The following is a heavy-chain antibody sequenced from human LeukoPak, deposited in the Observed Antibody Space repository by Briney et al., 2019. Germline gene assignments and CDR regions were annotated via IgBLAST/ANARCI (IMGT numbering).Heavy chain of an antibody. V-gene: IGHV3-23*01. Sequence: GGSVRLSCAASGFTFSSYAMTWVRQAPGRGLEWVSASSGSGGTTYYADSVMGRFTISRDNSKNTLYLQMNSLRAEDTAVYYCAKLQSDGLRTYYGMDVWGQGTTVTVSS. D-gene: IGHD4-17*01. CDR2: SSGSGGTT. J-gene: IGHJ6*02. CDR3: AKLQSDGLRTYYGMDV. CDR1: GFTFSSYA.